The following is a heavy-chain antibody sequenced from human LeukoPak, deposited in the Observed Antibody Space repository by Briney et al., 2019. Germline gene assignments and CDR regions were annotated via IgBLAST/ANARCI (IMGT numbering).Heavy chain of an antibody. D-gene: IGHD6-19*01. CDR1: GFTFSSYA. CDR3: ARAAGYSSGWPLDY. V-gene: IGHV3-30*04. CDR2: ISYDGSNK. J-gene: IGHJ4*02. Sequence: PGGSLRLSCAASGFTFSSYAMHWVRQAPGKGLEWVAVISYDGSNKYYADSVKGRLTISRDNSMGTLCLQMSSLRAEDTALYYCARAAGYSSGWPLDYWGQGTLVTVSS.